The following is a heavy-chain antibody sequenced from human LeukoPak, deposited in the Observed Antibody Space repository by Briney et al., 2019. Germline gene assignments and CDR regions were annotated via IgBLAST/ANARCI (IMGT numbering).Heavy chain of an antibody. CDR2: ISAYNGNT. Sequence: GASVKVSCKASGYTFTSYGISWVRQAPGRGLEWMGWISAYNGNTNYAQKLQGRVTMTTDTSTSTAYMELRSLRSDDTAVYYCARVPGTTNSNYYYYYMDVWGKGTTVTVSS. V-gene: IGHV1-18*01. CDR1: GYTFTSYG. D-gene: IGHD1-7*01. J-gene: IGHJ6*03. CDR3: ARVPGTTNSNYYYYYMDV.